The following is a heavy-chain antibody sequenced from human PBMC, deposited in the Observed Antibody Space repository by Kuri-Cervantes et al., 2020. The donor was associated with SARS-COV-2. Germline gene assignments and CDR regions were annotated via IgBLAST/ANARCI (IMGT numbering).Heavy chain of an antibody. V-gene: IGHV4-59*01. D-gene: IGHD6-13*01. CDR2: IYYSGST. Sequence: GSLRLSCTVSGGSISSYYWSWIRQPPGKGLEWIGYIYYSGSTNYNPSLKSRVTISVDTSKNQSSLKLSSVTAADTAVYCCARDGGSSWDFDYWGQGTLVTVSS. CDR3: ARDGGSSWDFDY. J-gene: IGHJ4*02. CDR1: GGSISSYY.